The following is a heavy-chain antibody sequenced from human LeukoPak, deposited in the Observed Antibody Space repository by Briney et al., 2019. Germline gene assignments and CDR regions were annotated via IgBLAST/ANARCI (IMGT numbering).Heavy chain of an antibody. CDR2: ISSSSYI. CDR3: ARVAAITIYGMDV. D-gene: IGHD2-15*01. J-gene: IGHJ6*02. V-gene: IGHV3-21*01. Sequence: NSGGSLRLSCAASGFTFSSYSMNWVRQAPGKGLEWVSSISSSSYIYYADSVKGRFTISRDNAKNSLYLQMNSLRAEDTAVYYCARVAAITIYGMDVWGQGTTVTVSS. CDR1: GFTFSSYS.